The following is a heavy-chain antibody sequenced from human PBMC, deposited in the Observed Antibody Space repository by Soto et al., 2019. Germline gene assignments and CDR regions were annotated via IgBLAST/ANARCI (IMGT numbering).Heavy chain of an antibody. D-gene: IGHD3-3*01. V-gene: IGHV1-2*02. CDR1: GYTFTGYY. CDR3: SAGVLIMLYHGMDV. CDR2: INPNSGGT. Sequence: ASVKVSCKASGYTFTGYYMHWVRQAPGQGLEWMGWINPNSGGTNYAQKFQGRVTMTRGTTISTAYLELSRLRSQDTAVHYCSAGVLIMLYHGMDVGGQGTTVTVSS. J-gene: IGHJ6*02.